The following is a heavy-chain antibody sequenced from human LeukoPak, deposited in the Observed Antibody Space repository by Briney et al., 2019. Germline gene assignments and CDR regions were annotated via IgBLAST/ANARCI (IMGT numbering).Heavy chain of an antibody. CDR1: GGSISSGGYY. D-gene: IGHD4-23*01. CDR3: ARDGDYGGNSNWFDP. CDR2: IYHSGST. Sequence: PSETLSLTCTVSGGSISSGGYYWSWIRQPPGKGLEWIGYIYHSGSTYYNPSLKSRVTISVDRSKNQFSLKLSSVTAADTAVYYCARDGDYGGNSNWFDPWGQGALVTVSS. J-gene: IGHJ5*02. V-gene: IGHV4-30-2*01.